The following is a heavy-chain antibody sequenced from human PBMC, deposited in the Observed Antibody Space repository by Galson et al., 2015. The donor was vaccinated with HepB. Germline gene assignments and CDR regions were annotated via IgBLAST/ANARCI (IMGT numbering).Heavy chain of an antibody. CDR3: ARVDLTFYYYYGMDV. Sequence: SVKVSCKASGYTFTSYAMNWVRQAPGQGLEWMGWINTNTGNPTYAQGFTGRFVFSLDTSVSTAYLQISSLKAEDTAVYYCARVDLTFYYYYGMDVWGQGTTVTVSS. V-gene: IGHV7-4-1*02. CDR2: INTNTGNP. CDR1: GYTFTSYA. D-gene: IGHD2/OR15-2a*01. J-gene: IGHJ6*02.